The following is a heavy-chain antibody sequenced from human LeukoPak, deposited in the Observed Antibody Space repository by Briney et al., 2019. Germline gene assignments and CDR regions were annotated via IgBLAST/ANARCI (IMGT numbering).Heavy chain of an antibody. CDR2: ITHGEAA. V-gene: IGHV4-4*02. CDR3: ARANLLGYCTNGVCPGGGLPFDY. Sequence: SETLSLTCAVSGGSISRSNWWSWIRQPPGKGLEWIGEITHGEAANYNPSLKSRITISMDTSKNQFTLNLSSVTAADTAMYYCARANLLGYCTNGVCPGGGLPFDYWGQGTLVSVSS. D-gene: IGHD2-8*01. CDR1: GGSISRSNW. J-gene: IGHJ4*02.